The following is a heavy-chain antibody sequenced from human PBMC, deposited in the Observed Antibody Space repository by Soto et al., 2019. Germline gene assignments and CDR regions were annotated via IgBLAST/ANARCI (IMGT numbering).Heavy chain of an antibody. V-gene: IGHV3-48*01. J-gene: IGHJ3*02. CDR2: ISSSSSTI. D-gene: IGHD6-25*01. CDR3: AREAAGGAFDI. CDR1: GFTFSSYS. Sequence: GGSLRLSCAASGFTFSSYSMNWVRQAPGKGLEWVSYISSSSSTIYYADSVKGRFTISRDNAKNSLYLQMNSLRAEDTAVYYCAREAAGGAFDIWGQGTMVTVSS.